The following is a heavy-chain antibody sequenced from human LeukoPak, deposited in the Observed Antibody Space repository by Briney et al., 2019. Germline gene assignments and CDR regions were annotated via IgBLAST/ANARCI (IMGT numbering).Heavy chain of an antibody. V-gene: IGHV4-59*01. D-gene: IGHD3-10*01. CDR3: ARDVRLWFGELSGRLGSNWFDP. J-gene: IGHJ5*02. CDR1: GGSISSYY. CDR2: IYYSGST. Sequence: TSETLSPTCTVSGGSISSYYWSWIRQPPGKGLEWIGYIYYSGSTNYNPSLKSRVTISVDTSKNQFSLKLSSVTAADTAVYYCARDVRLWFGELSGRLGSNWFDPWGQGTLVTVSS.